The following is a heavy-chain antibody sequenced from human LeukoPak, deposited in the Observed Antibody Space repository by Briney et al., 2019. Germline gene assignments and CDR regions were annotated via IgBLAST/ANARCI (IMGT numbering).Heavy chain of an antibody. J-gene: IGHJ4*02. D-gene: IGHD6-6*01. CDR2: ISTYNGNT. V-gene: IGHV1-18*01. CDR1: GYTFTSYS. Sequence: ASVKVSCKASGYTFTSYSINWVRQAPGQGREWMGWISTYNGNTNYAQKLQGRVTMTTDTSTSTAYMELRSLRPDDTAVYYCAKDRWRDGSSSFDNWGQGTLVTVSS. CDR3: AKDRWRDGSSSFDN.